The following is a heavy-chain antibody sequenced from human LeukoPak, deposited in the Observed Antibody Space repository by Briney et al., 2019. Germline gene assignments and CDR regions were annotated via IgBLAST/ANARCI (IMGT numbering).Heavy chain of an antibody. J-gene: IGHJ6*03. CDR3: ARDGGVEYSSSSAVQPYYYYYMDV. D-gene: IGHD6-6*01. CDR2: ISYDGSNK. Sequence: GGSLRLSCAASGFTFSSYAMHWVRQAPGKGLEWVAVISYDGSNKYYADSVKGRFTISRDNSKNTLYLQMNSLRAEDTAVYYCARDGGVEYSSSSAVQPYYYYYMDVWGKGTTVTVSS. V-gene: IGHV3-30*04. CDR1: GFTFSSYA.